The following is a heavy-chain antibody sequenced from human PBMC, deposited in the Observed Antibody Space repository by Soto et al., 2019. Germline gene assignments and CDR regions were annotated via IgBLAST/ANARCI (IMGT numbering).Heavy chain of an antibody. Sequence: PGGSLRIYCTGSGFTFSKAGMNGVRQTPGKGLEWVGRITSKVDGGTTDYAAPVKGRFTISTDDSKDTVYLQMSSLKTEDTAVYYCSTGGYCFDYWGQGLLV. D-gene: IGHD3-10*01. CDR1: GFTFSKAG. CDR2: ITSKVDGGTT. V-gene: IGHV3-15*07. CDR3: STGGYCFDY. J-gene: IGHJ4*02.